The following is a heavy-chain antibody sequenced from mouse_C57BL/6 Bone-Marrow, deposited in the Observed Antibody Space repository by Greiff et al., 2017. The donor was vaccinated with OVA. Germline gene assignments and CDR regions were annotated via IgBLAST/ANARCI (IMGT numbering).Heavy chain of an antibody. Sequence: EVKLQESGAELVRPGASVKLSCTASGFNIKDDYMHWVKQRPEQGLEWIGWIDPENGDTEYASKFQGKATITADTSSNTAYLQLSSLTSEDTAVYYCTTGLRRGYYYAMDDWGQGTSVTVSS. V-gene: IGHV14-4*01. CDR1: GFNIKDDY. D-gene: IGHD2-4*01. CDR3: TTGLRRGYYYAMDD. CDR2: IDPENGDT. J-gene: IGHJ4*01.